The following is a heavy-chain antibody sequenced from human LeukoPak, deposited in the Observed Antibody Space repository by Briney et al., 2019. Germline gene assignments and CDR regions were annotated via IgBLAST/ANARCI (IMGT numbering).Heavy chain of an antibody. J-gene: IGHJ3*02. Sequence: SVKVSCKASGGTFSSYAISWVRQAPGQGLEWMGRIIPIFGTANYAQKFQGRVTITTDESTSTAYMELSSLRSEDTAVYYCASRVYCSGGSCYSGAFDIWGQGTMVTVSS. D-gene: IGHD2-15*01. CDR2: IIPIFGTA. CDR3: ASRVYCSGGSCYSGAFDI. CDR1: GGTFSSYA. V-gene: IGHV1-69*05.